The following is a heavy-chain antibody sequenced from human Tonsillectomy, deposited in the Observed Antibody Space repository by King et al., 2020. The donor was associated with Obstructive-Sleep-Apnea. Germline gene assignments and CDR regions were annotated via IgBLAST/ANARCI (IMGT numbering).Heavy chain of an antibody. CDR3: AKSYYYGSGSYEAFRTTQIYYFDY. CDR2: IMGSGGGT. CDR1: GFTFSSYA. J-gene: IGHJ4*02. D-gene: IGHD3-10*01. Sequence: VQLVESGGGLVQPWGSLRLSCAASGFTFSSYAMSWVLQAPGKGLEWVSAIMGSGGGTYYSYSAKGRAPISRDNSKNTLYLQMNSLRAEETAVYYCAKSYYYGSGSYEAFRTTQIYYFDYWGQGTLVTVSS. V-gene: IGHV3-23*04.